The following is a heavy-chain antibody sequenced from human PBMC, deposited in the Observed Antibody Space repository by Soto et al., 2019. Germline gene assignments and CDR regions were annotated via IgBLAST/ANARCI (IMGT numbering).Heavy chain of an antibody. Sequence: QVQLQESGPGLVKPSQTLSLTCTVSGGSISSGGYYWSWIRQHPGKGLEWIGYIYYSGSTYYNPSLKSRVTISVDTSKNQFSLKLSSVTAADTAVYHCARAGGYSYGHYYFDYWGQGTLVTVSS. CDR3: ARAGGYSYGHYYFDY. J-gene: IGHJ4*02. CDR2: IYYSGST. V-gene: IGHV4-31*03. D-gene: IGHD5-18*01. CDR1: GGSISSGGYY.